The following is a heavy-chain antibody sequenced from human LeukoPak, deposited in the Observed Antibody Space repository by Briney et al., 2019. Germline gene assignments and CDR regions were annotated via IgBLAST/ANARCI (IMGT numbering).Heavy chain of an antibody. D-gene: IGHD4-23*01. CDR3: ARLNYGGNPRASYYMDV. J-gene: IGHJ6*03. Sequence: PSETLSLTCTVSGASMTSGTYYWTWIRQPAGKGLEWIGRVYTSGSSTSNPSLKSRVTISVDTSKNQFFLKLSSVTAADTAVYHCARLNYGGNPRASYYMDVWGKGTTVTISS. CDR2: VYTSGSS. V-gene: IGHV4-61*02. CDR1: GASMTSGTYY.